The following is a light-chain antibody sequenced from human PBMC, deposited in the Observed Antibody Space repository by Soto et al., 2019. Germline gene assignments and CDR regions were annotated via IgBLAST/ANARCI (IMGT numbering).Light chain of an antibody. CDR3: QQYNSYTWT. CDR1: QSISSW. V-gene: IGKV1-5*01. J-gene: IGKJ1*01. Sequence: DIQMTQSPSTLSASVGDRVTITFRASQSISSWLAWYQQKPGKAPKLRIYDASSLESGVPSRFSGSGSGTEFTVSNSSLQPDDFAQYYCQQYNSYTWTSGQGTKVVIK. CDR2: DAS.